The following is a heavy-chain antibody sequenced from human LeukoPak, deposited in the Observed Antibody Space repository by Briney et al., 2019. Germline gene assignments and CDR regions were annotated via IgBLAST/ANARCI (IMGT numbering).Heavy chain of an antibody. CDR3: ARVAYCSSTSCYLGYYYYMDV. J-gene: IGHJ6*03. CDR1: GYTITSYD. Sequence: GASVKVSFKASGYTITSYDINWVRQATGQGLEWMGWMNPNSGNTGYAQKFQGRVTMTRNTSISTAYMELSSLRSEDTAVYYWARVAYCSSTSCYLGYYYYMDVWGKGTTVTISS. CDR2: MNPNSGNT. D-gene: IGHD2-2*01. V-gene: IGHV1-8*01.